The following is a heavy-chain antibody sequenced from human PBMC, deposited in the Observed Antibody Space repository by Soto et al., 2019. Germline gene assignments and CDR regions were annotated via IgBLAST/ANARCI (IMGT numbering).Heavy chain of an antibody. CDR3: ARGIRGYDILTGYSHDNWFDP. V-gene: IGHV4-31*03. D-gene: IGHD3-9*01. J-gene: IGHJ5*02. CDR1: GGSISSGGYY. Sequence: SETLSLTCTVPGGSISSGGYYWSWIRQHPGKGLEWIGYIYYSGSTYYNPSLKSRVTISVDTSKNQFSLKLSSVTAADTAVYYCARGIRGYDILTGYSHDNWFDPWGQGTLVTVSS. CDR2: IYYSGST.